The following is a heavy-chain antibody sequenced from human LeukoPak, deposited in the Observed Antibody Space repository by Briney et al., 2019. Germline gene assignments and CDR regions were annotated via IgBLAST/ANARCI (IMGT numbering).Heavy chain of an antibody. Sequence: GTSVKVSCKASGITFTNSAVQWVRQARGQRLEWIGWIVVGSGNTNYAQKFRERVTITRDMSTSTAYMELSSLRSEDTAVYYCAADSYYDSSGYSFLWYFDLWGRGTQITVSS. D-gene: IGHD3-22*01. CDR2: IVVGSGNT. V-gene: IGHV1-58*01. J-gene: IGHJ2*01. CDR3: AADSYYDSSGYSFLWYFDL. CDR1: GITFTNSA.